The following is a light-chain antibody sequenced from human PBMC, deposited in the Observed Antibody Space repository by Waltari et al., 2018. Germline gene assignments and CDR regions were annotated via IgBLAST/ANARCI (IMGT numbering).Light chain of an antibody. V-gene: IGKV1-5*03. Sequence: DIQMTQFPSTLSASVGDTITITCRASQSISNYLAWYQQKPGKAPKLLIYKASSSGSGVPSRFSGSGSGTEFTLTISSLQPDDFATYYCQQYNTYSSLGQGTKLEIK. J-gene: IGKJ2*03. CDR3: QQYNTYSS. CDR1: QSISNY. CDR2: KAS.